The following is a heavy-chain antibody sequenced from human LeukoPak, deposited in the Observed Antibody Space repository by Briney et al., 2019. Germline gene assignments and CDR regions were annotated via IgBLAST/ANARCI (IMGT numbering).Heavy chain of an antibody. J-gene: IGHJ4*02. CDR3: ARDLYYYGSGSYFGGY. CDR2: ISAYNGNT. CDR1: GYTFTSYG. V-gene: IGHV1-18*01. D-gene: IGHD3-10*01. Sequence: ASVKVSCKASGYTFTSYGISWVRQAPGQGHEWMGWISAYNGNTNYAQKLQGRVTMTTDTSTSTAYMELRSLRSDDTAVYYCARDLYYYGSGSYFGGYWGQGTLVTVSS.